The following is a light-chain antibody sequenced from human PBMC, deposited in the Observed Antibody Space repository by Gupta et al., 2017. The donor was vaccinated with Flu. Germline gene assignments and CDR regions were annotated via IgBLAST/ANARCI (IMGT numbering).Light chain of an antibody. J-gene: IGKJ4*01. V-gene: IGKV3-20*01. CDR1: HSVSSNC. CDR3: QQDCTSLT. Sequence: EIVLTQSPGTLSLSPGERATLSCRASHSVSSNCLARDQQKPGQAPRLIIYGASSRATSSTDRFSGSGEGTDFSRTSSIREKEACEVYCGQQDCTSLTFGGGTKVEIK. CDR2: GAS.